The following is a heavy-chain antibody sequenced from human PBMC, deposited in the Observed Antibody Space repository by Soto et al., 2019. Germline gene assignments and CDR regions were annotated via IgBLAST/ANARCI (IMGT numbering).Heavy chain of an antibody. D-gene: IGHD6-13*01. Sequence: GGSLRLSCAASGFTFSSYAMHWVLQAPCKGLEWVAVISYDGSNKYYADSVKGRFTISRDNSKNTLYLQMNSLRAEDTAVYYCARGDHNSSSWYGYYYYYYGMDVWGQGTTVTVSS. CDR1: GFTFSSYA. V-gene: IGHV3-30-3*01. CDR3: ARGDHNSSSWYGYYYYYYGMDV. CDR2: ISYDGSNK. J-gene: IGHJ6*02.